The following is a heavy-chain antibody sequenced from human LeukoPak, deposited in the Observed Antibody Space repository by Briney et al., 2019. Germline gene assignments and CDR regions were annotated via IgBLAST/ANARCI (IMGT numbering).Heavy chain of an antibody. J-gene: IGHJ4*02. Sequence: GGSLRLSCAASGFTFSSYGMHWVRQAPGKGLEWVAVISYDGSNKYYADSVKGRFTISRDNSKNTLYLQMNSQRAEDTAVYYCAKDLENYYDSSGYVDYWGQGTLVTVSS. CDR2: ISYDGSNK. CDR3: AKDLENYYDSSGYVDY. CDR1: GFTFSSYG. D-gene: IGHD3-22*01. V-gene: IGHV3-30*18.